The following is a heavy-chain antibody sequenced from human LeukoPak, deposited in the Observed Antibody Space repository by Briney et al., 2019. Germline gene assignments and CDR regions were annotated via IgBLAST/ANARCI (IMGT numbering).Heavy chain of an antibody. J-gene: IGHJ6*03. D-gene: IGHD3-3*01. CDR3: ARGKIKHITIFGVVTTYYYYMDV. CDR1: GYTFTSYD. Sequence: ASVKVSCKASGYTFTSYDINWVRQATGQGLEWMGWMNPNSGNTGYAQKFQGRVTITRNTSISTAYMELSSLRSEDTAVYYCARGKIKHITIFGVVTTYYYYMDVWGKGTTVTVSS. V-gene: IGHV1-8*03. CDR2: MNPNSGNT.